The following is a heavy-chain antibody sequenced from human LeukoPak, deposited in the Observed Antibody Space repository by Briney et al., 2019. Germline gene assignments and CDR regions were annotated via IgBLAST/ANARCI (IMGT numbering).Heavy chain of an antibody. Sequence: SETLSLTCAVSGYSISSGYYWGWIRPPPGKGLEWIGSIYYSGSTYYNPSLKSRVTISVDTSKNQFSLKLSSVTAADTAVYYCARTDWGSFDYWGQGSLVTVSS. CDR1: GYSISSGYY. V-gene: IGHV4-38-2*01. J-gene: IGHJ4*02. CDR2: IYYSGST. D-gene: IGHD3-16*01. CDR3: ARTDWGSFDY.